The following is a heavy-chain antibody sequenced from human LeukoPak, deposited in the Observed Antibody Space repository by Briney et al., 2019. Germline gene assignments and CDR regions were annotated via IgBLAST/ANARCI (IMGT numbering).Heavy chain of an antibody. Sequence: SETLSLTCTVSGDSISSNNYYWGWLRQPPGKGLEWIGSIYYSGSAYYNPSLKSRVTISVDTSKNQFSLKLGSVTAADTAVYYCARLGGSYYADFDYWGQGTLVTVSS. J-gene: IGHJ4*02. CDR1: GDSISSNNYY. V-gene: IGHV4-39*01. D-gene: IGHD1-26*01. CDR2: IYYSGSA. CDR3: ARLGGSYYADFDY.